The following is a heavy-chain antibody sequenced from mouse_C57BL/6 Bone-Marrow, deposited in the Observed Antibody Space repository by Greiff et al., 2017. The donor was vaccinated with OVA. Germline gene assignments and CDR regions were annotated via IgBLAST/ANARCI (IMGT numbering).Heavy chain of an antibody. CDR1: GFTFSDFY. CDR2: SRNKANDYTT. Sequence: EVKLVESGGGLVQSGRSLRLSCATSGFTFSDFYMEWVRQAPGKGLEWIAASRNKANDYTTEYSASVKGRFIVSRDTSQSILYLQMNALRAEDTGICYCARDDYYWYFDVWGTGTTVTVSS. J-gene: IGHJ1*03. V-gene: IGHV7-1*01. CDR3: ARDDYYWYFDV.